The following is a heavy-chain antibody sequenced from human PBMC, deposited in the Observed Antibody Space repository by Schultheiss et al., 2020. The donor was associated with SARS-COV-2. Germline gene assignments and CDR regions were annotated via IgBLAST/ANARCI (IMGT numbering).Heavy chain of an antibody. CDR1: GFSLSTSGMR. V-gene: IGHV2-5*08. CDR2: IDWDDDK. CDR3: AHDNDIVGAFDY. D-gene: IGHD2-21*01. J-gene: IGHJ4*02. Sequence: SGPTLVKPTQTLTLTCTFSGFSLSTSGMRASWIRQPPGKALEWLARIDWDDDKRYSPSLKSRLTITKDTSKNQVVLTMTNMDPVDTATYYCAHDNDIVGAFDYWGQGTLVTVSS.